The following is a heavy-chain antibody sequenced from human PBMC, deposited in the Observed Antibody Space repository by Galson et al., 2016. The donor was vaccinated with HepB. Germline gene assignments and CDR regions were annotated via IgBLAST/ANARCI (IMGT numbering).Heavy chain of an antibody. J-gene: IGHJ6*03. CDR1: GDFLSSYY. CDR3: ARGSTIFGVLNVESYYYYMDV. CDR2: IYYTGIS. Sequence: ETLSLTCSVSGDFLSSYYWIWIRQPPGKGLEWIGHIYYTGISNYNPSLKSRVTISPETSRSQFSLRLSSVTAADPAVYYCARGSTIFGVLNVESYYYYMDVWGKGTTVTVSS. D-gene: IGHD3-3*01. V-gene: IGHV4-59*01.